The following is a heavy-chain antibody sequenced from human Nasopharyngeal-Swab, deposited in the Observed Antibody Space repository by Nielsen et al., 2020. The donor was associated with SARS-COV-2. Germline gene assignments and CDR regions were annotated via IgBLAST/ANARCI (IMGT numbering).Heavy chain of an antibody. J-gene: IGHJ6*02. CDR1: GGSFSGYY. Sequence: SETLSLTCAVYGGSFSGYYWSWIRQPPGKGLDWIGEINHSGSTKYNPSLKSRVNISVDTSKNQFSRKVSSVTAADTAVYYCARGGYYCSSTSCYYYSGYYYGMDVWGQGTTVTVS. CDR3: ARGGYYCSSTSCYYYSGYYYGMDV. D-gene: IGHD2-2*01. V-gene: IGHV4-34*01. CDR2: INHSGST.